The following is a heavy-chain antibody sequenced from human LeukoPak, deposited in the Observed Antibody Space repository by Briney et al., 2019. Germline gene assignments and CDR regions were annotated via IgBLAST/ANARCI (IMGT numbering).Heavy chain of an antibody. D-gene: IGHD4/OR15-4a*01. CDR3: ARIRKVDYGTYYFDY. CDR2: ARNRGNGYIT. CDR1: GFTFSEYY. V-gene: IGHV3-72*01. J-gene: IGHJ4*02. Sequence: GASVRLSCAASGFTFSEYYMHWVRQAPGKGLEWVGRARNRGNGYITQYAASVQGRVTISRDESKNTVYLEMNSLKTEDTAVYFCARIRKVDYGTYYFDYWGQGTLVTVSS.